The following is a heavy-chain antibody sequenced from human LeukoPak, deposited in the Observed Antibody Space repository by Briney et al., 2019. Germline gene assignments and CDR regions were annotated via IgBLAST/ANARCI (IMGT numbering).Heavy chain of an antibody. CDR3: ARLNSGTYLDY. V-gene: IGHV2-70*04. Sequence: SGPALAKPTQTLTLTCTFSGFSLSTRGMRVSWIRQLPAKALEWLLRIDWEDNKFYSTSLKTRLTISKDTSKNQLVLTMTNMDPVDTATYYCARLNSGTYLDYWGQGTLVTVSS. CDR2: IDWEDNK. CDR1: GFSLSTRGMR. J-gene: IGHJ4*02. D-gene: IGHD1-26*01.